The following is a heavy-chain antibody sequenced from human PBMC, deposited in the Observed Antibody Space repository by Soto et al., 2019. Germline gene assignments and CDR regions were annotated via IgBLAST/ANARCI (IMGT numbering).Heavy chain of an antibody. CDR3: AKGQGSSWYEIDY. D-gene: IGHD6-13*01. V-gene: IGHV3-23*01. CDR2: ISGSGGST. CDR1: GFTFSNYA. J-gene: IGHJ4*02. Sequence: GGSLRLSCAASGFTFSNYAVTWVRQAPGKGLEWVSTISGSGGSTYYADSVKGRFTISRDNSKNTLYLQMNSLRAEDTAVYYCAKGQGSSWYEIDYWGQGTLVTVPS.